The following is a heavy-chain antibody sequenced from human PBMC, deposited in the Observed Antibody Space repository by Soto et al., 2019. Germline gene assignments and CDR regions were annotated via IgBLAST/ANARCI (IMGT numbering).Heavy chain of an antibody. V-gene: IGHV3-23*01. CDR2: ISGDRGST. CDR1: GFTFSSYA. Sequence: EVQLLESGGGVVQPGGSLRLSCAASGFTFSSYAMSWVRQAPGKGLEWVSVISGDRGSTYYADSVKGRFTISRDNSKNTLYLQMNSLRAEDTAVYYCAKRGSGSYFDYWGQGTLVTVSS. CDR3: AKRGSGSYFDY. J-gene: IGHJ4*02. D-gene: IGHD3-10*01.